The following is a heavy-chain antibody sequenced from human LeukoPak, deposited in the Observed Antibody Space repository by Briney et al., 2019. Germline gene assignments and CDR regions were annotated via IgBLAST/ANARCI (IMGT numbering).Heavy chain of an antibody. Sequence: GGSLRLSCAASGFTFSNAWMSWVRQAPGRGLEWVGRIKSKSDGGTTDYAAPVKGRFTISSDDSKNTLYLQMNSLKTEDTAVYYCTGAPTTVVTKSDYWGQGTLVTVSS. D-gene: IGHD4-23*01. J-gene: IGHJ4*02. CDR1: GFTFSNAW. CDR2: IKSKSDGGTT. V-gene: IGHV3-15*01. CDR3: TGAPTTVVTKSDY.